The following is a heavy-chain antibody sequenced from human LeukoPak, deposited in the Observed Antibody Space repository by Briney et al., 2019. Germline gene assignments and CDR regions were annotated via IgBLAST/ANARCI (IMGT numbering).Heavy chain of an antibody. CDR3: ARARGVVGASRDPSVFDY. CDR2: IYYSGST. D-gene: IGHD1-26*01. Sequence: SETLSLTCTVSGGSISSYYWSWIRQPPGKGLEWIGYIYYSGSTNYNPSLKSRVTISVDTSKNQFSLKLSSVTAADTAVYYCARARGVVGASRDPSVFDYWGQGTLVTVSS. CDR1: GGSISSYY. V-gene: IGHV4-59*12. J-gene: IGHJ4*02.